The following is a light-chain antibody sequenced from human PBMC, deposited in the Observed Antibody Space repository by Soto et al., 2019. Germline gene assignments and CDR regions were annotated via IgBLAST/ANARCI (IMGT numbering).Light chain of an antibody. CDR3: QQFNKWPLT. Sequence: EIVMTQSPATLSVSPGERATFSCRASQSVSSNLAWYQQKPGQAPRLLIYGASIRATSVPARFSGSGYGTDFTLSISGLQSADCAVYYCQQFNKWPLTFGGGTKVEIK. V-gene: IGKV3-15*01. CDR2: GAS. J-gene: IGKJ4*01. CDR1: QSVSSN.